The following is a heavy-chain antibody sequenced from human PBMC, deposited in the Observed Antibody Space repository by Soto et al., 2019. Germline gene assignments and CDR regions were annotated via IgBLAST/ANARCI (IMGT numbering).Heavy chain of an antibody. D-gene: IGHD2-2*01. Sequence: QAQLQQSGPGLVKPSQTLSLTCAISGDSVSSTGVAWNWIRQSPSRGLEWLGRTFYRSKWYNDYAVSVKSRITINPDTSKNQFSLHLNSVTPEDTAVYYCARDRGTSQPFDIWGQGTLVTVSS. CDR1: GDSVSSTGVA. J-gene: IGHJ4*02. CDR3: ARDRGTSQPFDI. CDR2: TFYRSKWYN. V-gene: IGHV6-1*01.